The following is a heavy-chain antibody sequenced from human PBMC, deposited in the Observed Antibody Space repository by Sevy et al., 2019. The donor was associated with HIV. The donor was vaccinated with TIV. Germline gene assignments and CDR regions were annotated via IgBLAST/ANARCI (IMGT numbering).Heavy chain of an antibody. Sequence: GGSLRLSCAASGFIFSGYTMNWVRQAPGKGLEWASSISSGSSFIYYADSLQGRFIISRDNARKSLYLQMNNLRVEDTAVYYCARVGLGDCSGTNCSPNDYWGQGTLVTVSS. D-gene: IGHD2-2*01. CDR3: ARVGLGDCSGTNCSPNDY. CDR1: GFIFSGYT. V-gene: IGHV3-21*01. J-gene: IGHJ4*02. CDR2: ISSGSSFI.